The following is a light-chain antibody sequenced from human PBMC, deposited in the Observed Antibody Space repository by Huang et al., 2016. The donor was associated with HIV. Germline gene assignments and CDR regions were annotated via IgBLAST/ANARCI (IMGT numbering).Light chain of an antibody. CDR2: KAS. CDR3: QQYNSYSWT. V-gene: IGKV1-5*03. Sequence: DIQMTQSPSTLSASVGDRVTITCRASQRISSWLAWYQQKPGKAPKLLIYKASSLESGFPSRFSGSGSGTEFTLTNSSLQPDDFATYYCQQYNSYSWTFGQGTKVEIK. CDR1: QRISSW. J-gene: IGKJ1*01.